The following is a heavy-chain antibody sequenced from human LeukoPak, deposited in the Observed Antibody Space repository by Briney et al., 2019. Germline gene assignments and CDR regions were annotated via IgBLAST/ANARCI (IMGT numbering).Heavy chain of an antibody. CDR2: INHGGST. CDR1: GGSFSGYY. J-gene: IGHJ4*02. D-gene: IGHD6-13*01. Sequence: PSETLSLTCAVYGGSFSGYYWSWIRQPPGKGLEWIGEINHGGSTNYNPSLKSRVTISVDTSKNQFSLKLSSVTAADTAVYYCARGLASSSYYWGQGTLVTVSS. V-gene: IGHV4-34*01. CDR3: ARGLASSSYY.